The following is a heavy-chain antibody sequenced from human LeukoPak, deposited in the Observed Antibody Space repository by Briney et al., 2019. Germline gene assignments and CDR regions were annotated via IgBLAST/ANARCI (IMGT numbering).Heavy chain of an antibody. Sequence: GGSLRLSCAASGFTFSGYAMSWVRQAPGKGLEWVSTISDNGGRTYYADSVKGRFTISRDNSKNTLFLQMNSLGAEDSAVYYCATDREGDPSAYYLVGGQGTLITVSS. CDR3: ATDREGDPSAYYLV. J-gene: IGHJ4*02. V-gene: IGHV3-23*01. CDR1: GFTFSGYA. D-gene: IGHD3-22*01. CDR2: ISDNGGRT.